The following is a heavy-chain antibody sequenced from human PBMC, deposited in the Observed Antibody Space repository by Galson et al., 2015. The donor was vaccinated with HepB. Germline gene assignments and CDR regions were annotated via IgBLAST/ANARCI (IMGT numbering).Heavy chain of an antibody. CDR2: IYYSGST. D-gene: IGHD4-17*01. Sequence: LSLTCTVSGGSISSYYWSWIRQPPGKGLEWIGYIYYSGSTNYNPSLKSRVTISVDTSKNQFSLKLSSVTAADTAVYYCARGEYAVTPGAFDIWGQGTMVTVSS. CDR1: GGSISSYY. V-gene: IGHV4-59*01. CDR3: ARGEYAVTPGAFDI. J-gene: IGHJ3*02.